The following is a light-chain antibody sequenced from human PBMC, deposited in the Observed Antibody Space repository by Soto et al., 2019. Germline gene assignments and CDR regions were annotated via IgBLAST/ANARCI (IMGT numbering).Light chain of an antibody. CDR3: SSYTSSSTVV. CDR1: SSDVGGYNY. Sequence: QSVLTQPASVSGSPGQSITISCTGTSSDVGGYNYVSWYQQHPGKAPKLMIYEVSNRPSGVSNRFSGSKSGNTASLSISGLQAEYEADYHCSSYTSSSTVVFGGGTKVTVL. J-gene: IGLJ2*01. CDR2: EVS. V-gene: IGLV2-14*01.